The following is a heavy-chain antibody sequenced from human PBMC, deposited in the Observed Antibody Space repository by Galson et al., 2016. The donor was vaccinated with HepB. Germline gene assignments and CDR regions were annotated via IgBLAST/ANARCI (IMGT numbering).Heavy chain of an antibody. D-gene: IGHD3-16*01. CDR1: GGSVSSGGFS. CDR3: ARAWGSRLTPSNWYFDL. Sequence: LSLTCAVSGGSVSSGGFSWSWIRQPPGKGLEWIGYIYYSGSTYYNPSLKSRVTISIDRSKNQFSLKLSSVTAADTAVYFCARAWGSRLTPSNWYFDLWGRGTLVTGSS. V-gene: IGHV4-30-2*01. CDR2: IYYSGST. J-gene: IGHJ2*01.